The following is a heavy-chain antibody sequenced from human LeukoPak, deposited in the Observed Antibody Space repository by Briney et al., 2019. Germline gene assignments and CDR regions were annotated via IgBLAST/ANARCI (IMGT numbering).Heavy chain of an antibody. CDR1: GFTFSSNY. D-gene: IGHD6-19*01. CDR2: IYSGGNT. J-gene: IGHJ4*02. CDR3: ARDSGWSHYFDY. V-gene: IGHV3-66*01. Sequence: PGGSLRLSCAASGFTFSSNYMSWVRQAPGKGLEWVSVIYSGGNTYYADSVKGRFTISRDNSKNTLYLQMNSLRAEDTAVYYCARDSGWSHYFDYWGQGTLVTVSS.